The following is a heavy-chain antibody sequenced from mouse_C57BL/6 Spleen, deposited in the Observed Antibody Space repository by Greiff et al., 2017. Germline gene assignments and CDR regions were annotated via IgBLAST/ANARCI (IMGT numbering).Heavy chain of an antibody. CDR1: GYTFTSYD. V-gene: IGHV1-85*01. D-gene: IGHD3-2*02. CDR2: IYPRDGST. CDR3: ARARQLRLRGPYYFDY. Sequence: QVQLQQSGPELVKPGASVKLSCKASGYTFTSYDINWVKQRPGQGLEWIGWIYPRDGSTKYNEKFKGKATLTVDTSSSTAYMELHSLTSEDSAVYFCARARQLRLRGPYYFDYWGQGTTLTVSS. J-gene: IGHJ2*01.